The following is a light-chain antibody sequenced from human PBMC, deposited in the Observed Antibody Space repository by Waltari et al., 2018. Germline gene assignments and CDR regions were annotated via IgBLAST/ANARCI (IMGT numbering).Light chain of an antibody. CDR1: SSKIGNNY. J-gene: IGLJ1*01. Sequence: QSVLTQPPSVSAAPGQTVTISCSADSSKIGNNYVSWYQHFPGTAPKLLNYENNRRPSGIPYRFSGSKSGTSATLGITGLQTGDEADYYCGTWDASLGGIFGTGTKVTVL. CDR3: GTWDASLGGI. CDR2: ENN. V-gene: IGLV1-51*02.